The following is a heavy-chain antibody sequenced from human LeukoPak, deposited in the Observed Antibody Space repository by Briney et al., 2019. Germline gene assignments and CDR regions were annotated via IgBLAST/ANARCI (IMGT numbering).Heavy chain of an antibody. J-gene: IGHJ4*02. D-gene: IGHD5-18*01. CDR1: GFTFSSYS. V-gene: IGHV3-21*01. CDR2: ISSSSSYI. Sequence: GGSLRLSCAASGFTFSSYSMNWVRQAPGKGLEWVSSISSSSSYIYYADSVKGRFTISRDNAKNSLYLQMNSLRAEDTAVYYCARDKGTAMVTPFDYWGQGTLVTVSS. CDR3: ARDKGTAMVTPFDY.